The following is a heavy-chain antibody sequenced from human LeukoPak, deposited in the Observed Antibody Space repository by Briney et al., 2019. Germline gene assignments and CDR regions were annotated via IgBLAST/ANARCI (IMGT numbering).Heavy chain of an antibody. CDR2: IYYSGST. Sequence: SETLSLTCTVSGGSISSGGYYWRWVRQHRGKGREWIGYIYYSGSTYYHRAGKSRFTISVNKAKNLFSLKLSSVTAADTAVYYCARDRASGIVVATRYFDLWGRGTLVTVSS. V-gene: IGHV4-31*03. CDR1: GGSISSGGYY. J-gene: IGHJ2*01. CDR3: ARDRASGIVVATRYFDL. D-gene: IGHD3-22*01.